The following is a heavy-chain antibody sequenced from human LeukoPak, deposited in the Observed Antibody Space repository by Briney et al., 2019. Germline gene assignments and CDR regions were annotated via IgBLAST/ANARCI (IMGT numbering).Heavy chain of an antibody. Sequence: SETLSLTCTVSGGSISSSYYYWGWIRQPPGKGLEWIGSIYYSGSTYYNPSLKSRVTISVDTSKNQFSLKLSSVTAADTAVYYCARGPYSSGWPYNYYYYGMDVWGQGTTVTVSS. V-gene: IGHV4-39*07. CDR3: ARGPYSSGWPYNYYYYGMDV. CDR1: GGSISSSYYY. J-gene: IGHJ6*02. D-gene: IGHD6-19*01. CDR2: IYYSGST.